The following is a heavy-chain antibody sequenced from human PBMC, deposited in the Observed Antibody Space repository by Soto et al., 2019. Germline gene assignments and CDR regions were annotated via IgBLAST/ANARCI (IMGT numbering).Heavy chain of an antibody. CDR2: IYYSGST. J-gene: IGHJ4*02. Sequence: PSETLSLTCTVSGGSISSGGYYWSWIRQHPGKGLEWIGYIYYSGSTYYNPSLKSRVTISVDTSKNQFSLKLSSVTAADTAVYYCAREGRGGSPFDSWGQGTLVTVSS. CDR3: AREGRGGSPFDS. V-gene: IGHV4-31*03. CDR1: GGSISSGGYY. D-gene: IGHD1-26*01.